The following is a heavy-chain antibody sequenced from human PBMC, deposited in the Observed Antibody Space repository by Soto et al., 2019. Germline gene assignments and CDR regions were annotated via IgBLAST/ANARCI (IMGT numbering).Heavy chain of an antibody. D-gene: IGHD2-2*01. J-gene: IGHJ5*01. CDR3: ASPRRSSSWLGS. Sequence: QVHLQESGPGLVKPSETLSLTCSVSGDSVSSGTYYWSWIRQPPGKGLEWIGYIYFTGATNHNPSLQSRVTMSRDTSKTQFSLRLNSVPAADTAVYYCASPRRSSSWLGSWGQGALVTVSS. CDR2: IYFTGAT. V-gene: IGHV4-61*01. CDR1: GDSVSSGTYY.